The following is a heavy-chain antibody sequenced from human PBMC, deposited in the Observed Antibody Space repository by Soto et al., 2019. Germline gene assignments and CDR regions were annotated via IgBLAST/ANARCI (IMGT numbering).Heavy chain of an antibody. CDR2: ISGSGDST. D-gene: IGHD3-10*01. CDR1: GFTFSVYA. J-gene: IGHJ4*02. Sequence: EVRLLESGGGLVQPGGSLRLSCAASGFTFSVYAMSWVRQAPGKGLEWVSGISGSGDSTHYADSVKGRFTVSRDNSKSMLYLKTNSLRAEATAIYYCAKALYGGFTYWGQGTLVTVSS. V-gene: IGHV3-23*01. CDR3: AKALYGGFTY.